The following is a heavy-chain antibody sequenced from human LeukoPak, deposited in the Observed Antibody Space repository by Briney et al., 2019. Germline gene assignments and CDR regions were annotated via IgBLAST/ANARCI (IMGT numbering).Heavy chain of an antibody. CDR2: IYYSGST. V-gene: IGHV4-59*01. Sequence: KPSETLSLTCTVSGASITSYYWSWIRQPPGKGLEWIGYIYYSGSTNYNPSLKSRVTISVDTSKNQFSLKLSSVTAADTAVYYCARHPLGYCSSTSCYPHWGQGTLVTVSS. CDR1: GASITSYY. CDR3: ARHPLGYCSSTSCYPH. D-gene: IGHD2-2*01. J-gene: IGHJ4*02.